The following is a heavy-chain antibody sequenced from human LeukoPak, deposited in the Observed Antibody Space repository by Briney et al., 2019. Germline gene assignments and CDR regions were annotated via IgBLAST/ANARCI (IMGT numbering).Heavy chain of an antibody. D-gene: IGHD3-22*01. CDR1: GYTFTSYD. V-gene: IGHV1-8*01. J-gene: IGHJ4*02. CDR3: ARDRRGSGYYLRY. CDR2: MNPNSGNT. Sequence: ASVKVSCKASGYTFTSYDINWVRQATGQGLEWMGWMNPNSGNTGYAQKFQGRVTMTRNTSISTAYMELSRLRSEDTAVYYCARDRRGSGYYLRYRGQGTLVTVSS.